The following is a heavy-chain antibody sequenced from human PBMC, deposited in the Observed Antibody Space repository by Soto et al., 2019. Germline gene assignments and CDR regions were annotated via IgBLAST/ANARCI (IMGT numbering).Heavy chain of an antibody. Sequence: SETLSLTCTVSGGSIYRSGYYWGWIRQPPGRGLEWIGNIDHNGVTYSNPSLKSRVTISRDTSKNQFSLKLTSVTAADTALYYCGKVLVGATGHTDSDSWGPGTLVTVS. CDR2: IDHNGVT. CDR1: GGSIYRSGYY. V-gene: IGHV4-39*01. CDR3: GKVLVGATGHTDSDS. D-gene: IGHD2-15*01. J-gene: IGHJ4*02.